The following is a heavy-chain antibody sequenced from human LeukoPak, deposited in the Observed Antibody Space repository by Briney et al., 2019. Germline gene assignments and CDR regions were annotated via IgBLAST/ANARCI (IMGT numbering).Heavy chain of an antibody. J-gene: IGHJ4*02. V-gene: IGHV4-59*01. CDR3: AGLQGDSTAIFKY. Sequence: PSETLSLTCTVSGGSISGDYWSWIRQPPGKGLEWVADIYYIGATTYNPSLKSRATISVATSKNKFSLRLSSVTAAETAVYYCAGLQGDSTAIFKYWGQGTLVSASS. D-gene: IGHD2-21*01. CDR1: GGSISGDY. CDR2: IYYIGAT.